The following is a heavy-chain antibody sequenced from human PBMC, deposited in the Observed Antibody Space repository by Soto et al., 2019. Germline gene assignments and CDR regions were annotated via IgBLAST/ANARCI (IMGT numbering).Heavy chain of an antibody. J-gene: IGHJ6*03. D-gene: IGHD6-6*01. CDR3: ARRARPDFYYMDV. Sequence: GGSLRLSCAASGFTFSSYSMNWVRQAPGKGLEYVSCISSNGVGTYYANSVQGRFTISRDNSKNTVYLQMGSLRPEDMAVYYCARRARPDFYYMDVWGKGTTVTVSS. CDR2: ISSNGVGT. V-gene: IGHV3-64*01. CDR1: GFTFSSYS.